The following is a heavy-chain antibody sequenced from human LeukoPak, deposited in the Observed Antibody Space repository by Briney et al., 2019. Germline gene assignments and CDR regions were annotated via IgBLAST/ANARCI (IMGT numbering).Heavy chain of an antibody. CDR2: IYYNGST. J-gene: IGHJ4*02. D-gene: IGHD3-16*01. Sequence: SETLSLTCTISGRSISSSRYYWGWIRQPPGKGLEWLGSIYYNGSTYYNPYLKSRLTISVDTSKNQFSLKQSSVTAAGTAVYYCARDRATYYDYVWGSLLGKSDRDCWGQGTLDSVSS. CDR3: ARDRATYYDYVWGSLLGKSDRDC. V-gene: IGHV4-39*07. CDR1: GRSISSSRYY.